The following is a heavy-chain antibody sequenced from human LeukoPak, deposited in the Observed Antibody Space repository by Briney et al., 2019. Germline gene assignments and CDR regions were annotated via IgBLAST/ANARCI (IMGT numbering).Heavy chain of an antibody. CDR3: ASLAQDIVVVPDAAFDY. D-gene: IGHD2-2*01. J-gene: IGHJ4*02. Sequence: GGSLRLSCAASGITFIKYSMTWVRQAPGKGLEWVSGLSGSGGSTYYADSVKGRFTISRDNSKNTLYLQMNSLRVEDTAVYYCASLAQDIVVVPDAAFDYWGQGTLVIVSS. CDR2: LSGSGGST. CDR1: GITFIKYS. V-gene: IGHV3-23*01.